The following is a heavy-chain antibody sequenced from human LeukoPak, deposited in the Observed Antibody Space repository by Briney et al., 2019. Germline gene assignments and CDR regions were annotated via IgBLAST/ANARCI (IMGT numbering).Heavy chain of an antibody. Sequence: SETLSLTCTVSGGSMSSCYWSWIRRPPGKGLEGIGEINHRGSTNYNPSLKSRVTISVDTSKNQFSLKLSSVTAADTAVYYCARVRVYVRRFGGTATYFDYWGQGTLVTVSS. CDR3: ARVRVYVRRFGGTATYFDY. CDR2: INHRGST. V-gene: IGHV4-34*01. CDR1: GGSMSSCY. J-gene: IGHJ4*02. D-gene: IGHD3-10*01.